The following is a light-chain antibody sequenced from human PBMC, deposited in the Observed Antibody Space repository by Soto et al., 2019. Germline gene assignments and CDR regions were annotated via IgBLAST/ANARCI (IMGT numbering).Light chain of an antibody. CDR2: DAS. Sequence: EIVLTQSPGTLSLSPGESATLSCRASQNVARNYLAWFQQRPGQAPRLLIYDASTRATGIPDRFSGSGSGTDFTLTISRLEPEDFAVYCCQQYATSPLAFGGGTKVDIK. V-gene: IGKV3-20*01. J-gene: IGKJ4*01. CDR3: QQYATSPLA. CDR1: QNVARNY.